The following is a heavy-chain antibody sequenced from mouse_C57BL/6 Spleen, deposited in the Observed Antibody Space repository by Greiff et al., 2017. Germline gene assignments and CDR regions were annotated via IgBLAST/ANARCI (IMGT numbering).Heavy chain of an antibody. V-gene: IGHV5-9-1*02. J-gene: IGHJ4*01. CDR3: TIGRRGYAMDY. Sequence: EVNVVESGEGLVKPGGSLKLSCAASGFTFSSYAMSWVRQTPEKRLEWVAYISSGGDYIYYADTVKGRFTISRDNARNTLYLQMSRLKSEDTAMYYCTIGRRGYAMDYWGQGTAVTVSS. D-gene: IGHD2-12*01. CDR2: ISSGGDYI. CDR1: GFTFSSYA.